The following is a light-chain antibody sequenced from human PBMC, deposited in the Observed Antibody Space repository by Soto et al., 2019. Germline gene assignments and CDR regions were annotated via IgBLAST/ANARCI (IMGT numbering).Light chain of an antibody. Sequence: DIQMTQSPSSVSASVGDRITITCRASQDIGVRLAWFQQKPGKAPQXLIQAASILQSGVPSRFSGSASGTEGIITINNLKKEDGSSYFCLQVYSFTRTFGLGTKVDIK. V-gene: IGKV1-12*01. J-gene: IGKJ1*01. CDR3: LQVYSFTRT. CDR2: AAS. CDR1: QDIGVR.